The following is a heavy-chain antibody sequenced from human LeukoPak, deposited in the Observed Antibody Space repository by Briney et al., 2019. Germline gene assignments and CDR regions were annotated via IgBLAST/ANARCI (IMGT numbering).Heavy chain of an antibody. CDR3: ARGDYLTYYDFWSGPHWFDP. D-gene: IGHD3-3*01. Sequence: PSETLSLTCTVSGGSISSYYWSWIRQPAGKGLEWIGRIYTSGSTNYNPSLKSRVTISVDTSKNQFSLKLSSVTAADTAVYYCARGDYLTYYDFWSGPHWFDPWGQGTLVTVSS. J-gene: IGHJ5*02. V-gene: IGHV4-4*07. CDR1: GGSISSYY. CDR2: IYTSGST.